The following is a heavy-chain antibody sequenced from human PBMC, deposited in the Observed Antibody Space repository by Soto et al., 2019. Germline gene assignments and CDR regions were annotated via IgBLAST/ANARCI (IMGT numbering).Heavy chain of an antibody. D-gene: IGHD5-18*01. CDR3: ARGLRGYSYGYGAFDI. J-gene: IGHJ3*02. CDR2: IIPIFGTA. CDR1: GGTFSSYA. Sequence: QVQLVQSGAEVKKPGSSVKVSCTASGGTFSSYAISWVRQAPGQGLEWMGGIIPIFGTANYAQKFQGRVTITADKSTSTAYMELSSLRSEDTAVYYCARGLRGYSYGYGAFDIWGQGTMVTVSS. V-gene: IGHV1-69*06.